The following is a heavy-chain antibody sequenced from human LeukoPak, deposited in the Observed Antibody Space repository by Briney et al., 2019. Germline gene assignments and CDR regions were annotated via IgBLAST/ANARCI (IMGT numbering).Heavy chain of an antibody. J-gene: IGHJ5*01. Sequence: GGSLRLSCAASGFTFNTYSMNWVRQAPGKGLEWVSSISSSSNYIYYAESVKGRFTISRDNAKKSLYLQMNSLRAEDTAVYFCARGEGDFWSTSEGLLLHNWFDSWGQGTLVTLSS. CDR3: ARGEGDFWSTSEGLLLHNWFDS. D-gene: IGHD3-3*01. CDR2: ISSSSNYI. V-gene: IGHV3-21*01. CDR1: GFTFNTYS.